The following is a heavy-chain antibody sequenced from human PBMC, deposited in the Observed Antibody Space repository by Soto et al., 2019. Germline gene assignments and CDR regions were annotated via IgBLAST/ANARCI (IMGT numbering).Heavy chain of an antibody. V-gene: IGHV4-34*01. D-gene: IGHD2-8*02. J-gene: IGHJ4*02. CDR2: INHSGST. CDR3: ARDKITGLFDY. CDR1: GVSFSGYY. Sequence: SETLSLTCAVYGVSFSGYYWTWIRQPPGTGLEWIGEINHSGSTNYNPSLXXRVTISVDTSKNQFSLKLTSVTAADTAVYYCARDKITGLFDYWGQGALVT.